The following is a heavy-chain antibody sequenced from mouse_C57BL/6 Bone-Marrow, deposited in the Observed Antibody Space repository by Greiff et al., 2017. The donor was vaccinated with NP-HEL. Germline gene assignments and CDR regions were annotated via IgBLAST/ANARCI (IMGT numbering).Heavy chain of an antibody. CDR3: ARSPLWLRRNYYAMDY. Sequence: EVKLMESVPGLAKHSQTLSLTCSVTGYSITSDYWNWIRKFPGNKLEYMGYISYSGSTYYNPSLKSRISITRDTSKNQYYLQLNSVTTEDTATYYCARSPLWLRRNYYAMDYWGQGTSVTVSS. CDR2: ISYSGST. CDR1: GYSITSDY. J-gene: IGHJ4*01. D-gene: IGHD2-2*01. V-gene: IGHV3-8*01.